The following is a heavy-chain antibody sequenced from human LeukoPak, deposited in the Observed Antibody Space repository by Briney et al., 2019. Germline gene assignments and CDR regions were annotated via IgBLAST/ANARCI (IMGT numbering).Heavy chain of an antibody. J-gene: IGHJ4*02. V-gene: IGHV3-23*01. CDR2: ITTSDGNT. D-gene: IGHD7-27*01. Sequence: GGSLRLPCAASGFTFSSYTLSWVRQAPGKGLEWVSTITTSDGNTYYADSVKGRFTVSRDNSKNTLFLQMNSLRAEDTAVYYCAKDGGLWVSAHWGDSWGRGTLVTVSS. CDR1: GFTFSSYT. CDR3: AKDGGLWVSAHWGDS.